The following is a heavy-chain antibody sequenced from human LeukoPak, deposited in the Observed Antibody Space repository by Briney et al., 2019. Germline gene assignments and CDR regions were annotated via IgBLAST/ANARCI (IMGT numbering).Heavy chain of an antibody. J-gene: IGHJ4*02. CDR1: GFTFSSYG. D-gene: IGHD4-17*01. V-gene: IGHV3-23*01. CDR2: ISGSGGST. CDR3: AKDYGDYGWTYYFDY. Sequence: GGSLRLSCAASGFTFSSYGMSWVRQAPGKGLEWVSAISGSGGSTYYADSVKGRFTISRDNSKNTLYLQMNSLRAEDKAVYYCAKDYGDYGWTYYFDYWGQGTLFTVSS.